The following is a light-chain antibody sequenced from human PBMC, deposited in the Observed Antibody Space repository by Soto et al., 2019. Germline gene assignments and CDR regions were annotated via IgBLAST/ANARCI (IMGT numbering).Light chain of an antibody. V-gene: IGLV1-51*01. CDR3: GTWDSSLSVHV. J-gene: IGLJ1*01. Sequence: QSVLTQPPSVSAAPGQKVTISCSGSSSNIGNNYVSWYQQVPGTAPKLLIYDNNKRPSGNPDRFSGSKSGTSATLGISGLQTGDEADYYCGTWDSSLSVHVLGNGTKVTVL. CDR2: DNN. CDR1: SSNIGNNY.